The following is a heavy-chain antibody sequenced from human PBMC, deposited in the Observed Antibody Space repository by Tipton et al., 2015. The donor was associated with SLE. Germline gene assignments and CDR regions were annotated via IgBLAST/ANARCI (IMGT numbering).Heavy chain of an antibody. CDR2: FYYSGTT. CDR3: ATNMFRGNYYPPIDF. Sequence: TLSLTCTVSGASISSSGYYWGWIRQSPGKGLEWIGSFYYSGTTYYNPSLKSRVTISVDTSKNQFSLKLTSVTAADTAVYFCATNMFRGNYYPPIDFWGQGTPVPVSS. CDR1: GASISSSGYY. V-gene: IGHV4-39*07. D-gene: IGHD3-10*01. J-gene: IGHJ4*02.